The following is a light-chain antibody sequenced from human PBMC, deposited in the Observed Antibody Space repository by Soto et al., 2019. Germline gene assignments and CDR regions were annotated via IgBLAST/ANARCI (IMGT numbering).Light chain of an antibody. Sequence: IVMTQSPVTLSMSPGDRATLSCRASQNVATNVAWYQQKPGQPPRLLIYGASIRATGVPARFSGSGSGTEFTLTIDSLQSEDFAVFYCHQATSGLRTFGRGTRVEV. CDR3: HQATSGLRT. J-gene: IGKJ1*01. V-gene: IGKV3-15*01. CDR2: GAS. CDR1: QNVATN.